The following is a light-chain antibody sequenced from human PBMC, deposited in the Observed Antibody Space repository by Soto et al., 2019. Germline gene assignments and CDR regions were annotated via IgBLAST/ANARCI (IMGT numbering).Light chain of an antibody. CDR1: QSVTSNY. J-gene: IGKJ2*01. CDR3: QQYGVSPFT. Sequence: EIVMTQSPATLSLSPGERATLSCRASQSVTSNYLSWYQQKPGQAPRLLIYGASSRATGVPDRFSGSGSGTDFTLTITRLEPEDSGVYYCQQYGVSPFTFGQGTKLEI. V-gene: IGKV3-20*01. CDR2: GAS.